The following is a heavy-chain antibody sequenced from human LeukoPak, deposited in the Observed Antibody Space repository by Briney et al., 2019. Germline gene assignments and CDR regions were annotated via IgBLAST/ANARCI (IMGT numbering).Heavy chain of an antibody. CDR3: ARLADYDSSGYLSY. Sequence: ASVKVSCKASGYTFPRYSINWVRQAPGQGLEWMGWISAYNGDTNYAQKFQGRVTLTTDSSTSTAYMEVSSRRSEDTAVYYCARLADYDSSGYLSYWGQGTLVTVSS. J-gene: IGHJ4*02. D-gene: IGHD3-22*01. V-gene: IGHV1-18*01. CDR1: GYTFPRYS. CDR2: ISAYNGDT.